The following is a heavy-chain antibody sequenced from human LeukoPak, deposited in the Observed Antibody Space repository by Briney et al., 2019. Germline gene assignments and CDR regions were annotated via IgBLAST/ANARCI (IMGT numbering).Heavy chain of an antibody. CDR3: ALALKLPQRSGMDV. J-gene: IGHJ6*02. Sequence: PGGSLRLSCAASGFTFSSYSMSWVRLAPGKGLEWVSYISSSSNTIHYADSVKGRFTISRDNARNSLYLQMNSLRAEDTAVYYCALALKLPQRSGMDVWGQGTTVTVSS. CDR1: GFTFSSYS. D-gene: IGHD2-15*01. CDR2: ISSSSNTI. V-gene: IGHV3-48*04.